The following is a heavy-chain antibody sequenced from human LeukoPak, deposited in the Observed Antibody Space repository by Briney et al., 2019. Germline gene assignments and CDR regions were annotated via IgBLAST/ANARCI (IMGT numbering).Heavy chain of an antibody. D-gene: IGHD6-13*01. Sequence: ASVKVSCKASGGTFSSYAITWVRQAPGQGLEWMGWISTYNSNRNSARRLQGRVTMTTDTSTSTAYMELSSLRSDDTAVYYCARDQFGSSSDYWGQGTLVTVSS. CDR2: ISTYNSNR. CDR3: ARDQFGSSSDY. V-gene: IGHV1-18*01. CDR1: GGTFSSYA. J-gene: IGHJ4*02.